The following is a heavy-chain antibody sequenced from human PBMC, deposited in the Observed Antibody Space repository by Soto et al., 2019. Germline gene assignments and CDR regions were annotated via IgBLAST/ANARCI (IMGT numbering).Heavy chain of an antibody. D-gene: IGHD6-13*01. CDR1: GGTFSSYA. J-gene: IGHJ4*02. V-gene: IGHV1-69*06. CDR3: ARGREAGSSSWYSFDY. Sequence: VKVSCKASGGTFSSYAISWARQAPGQGLEWMGGIIPIFGTANYAQKFQGRVTVTADKSTSTAYMELSSPRSEDTAVYYCARGREAGSSSWYSFDYWGQGTLVTVSS. CDR2: IIPIFGTA.